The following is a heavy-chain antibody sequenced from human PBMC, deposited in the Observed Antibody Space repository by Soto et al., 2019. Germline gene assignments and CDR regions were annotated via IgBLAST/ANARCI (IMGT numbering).Heavy chain of an antibody. CDR1: KFTFSSYA. D-gene: IGHD1-26*01. CDR2: VSGSGVST. V-gene: IGHV3-23*01. CDR3: AKVEGSYSLFDY. J-gene: IGHJ4*02. Sequence: EVQLLESGGGLVQPGGSLSLSCAASKFTFSSYALSWVRQAPGKGLEWVSGVSGSGVSTYYADSVKGRFTISRDNSKNALYLQLNSLRAEDTAVYFCAKVEGSYSLFDYWGQGAVVTVSS.